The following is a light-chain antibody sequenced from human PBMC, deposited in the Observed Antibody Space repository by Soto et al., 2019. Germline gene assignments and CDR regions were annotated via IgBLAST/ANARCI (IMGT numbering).Light chain of an antibody. J-gene: IGKJ5*01. CDR1: QSVSSY. CDR2: DPS. V-gene: IGKV3-11*01. Sequence: DILLTQSPATLSLAPGEIATLACRAIQSVSSYLAWYQQKAGQAPRPLIYDPSNRATGTPARFSGSGSGTDFAVTISSIEHEDCAGYFCHLRSNWPLTCGQGTRLEIK. CDR3: HLRSNWPLT.